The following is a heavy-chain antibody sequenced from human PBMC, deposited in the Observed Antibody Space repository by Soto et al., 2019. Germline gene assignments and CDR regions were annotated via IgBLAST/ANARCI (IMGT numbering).Heavy chain of an antibody. CDR3: ARDFSYDFWSGYVAGMDV. D-gene: IGHD3-3*01. V-gene: IGHV4-59*01. Sequence: SETLSLTCTVSGGSISSYYWSWIRQPPGKGLEWIGYIYYSGSTNYNPSLKSRVTISVDTSKNQFSLKLSSVTAADTAVYYCARDFSYDFWSGYVAGMDVWGQGTTVTVSS. J-gene: IGHJ6*02. CDR1: GGSISSYY. CDR2: IYYSGST.